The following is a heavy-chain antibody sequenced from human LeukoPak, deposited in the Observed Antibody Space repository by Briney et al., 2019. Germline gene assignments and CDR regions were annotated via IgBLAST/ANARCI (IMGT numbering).Heavy chain of an antibody. CDR3: ARGRESDYMDV. V-gene: IGHV3-7*01. CDR2: IKQDGTAK. J-gene: IGHJ6*03. Sequence: GGSLRLSCAASDFNLKSYWMSWVRQPPGKGLEWVANIKQDGTAKNYVDSVKRRFITSRDNTKKSLYLLMTGLRAADTAVYYCARGRESDYMDVCGKGTTVAVSS. CDR1: DFNLKSYW.